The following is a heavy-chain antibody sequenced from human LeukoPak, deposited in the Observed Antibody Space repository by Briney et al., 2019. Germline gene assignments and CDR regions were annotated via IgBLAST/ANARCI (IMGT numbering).Heavy chain of an antibody. CDR1: GYTFTGYY. V-gene: IGHV1-2*06. CDR2: INPNSGGT. J-gene: IGHJ4*02. D-gene: IGHD3-10*01. Sequence: GASVKVSCKASGYTFTGYYMHWVRQAPGQGLEWMGRINPNSGGTNYAQKFQGRVTMTRDTSISTAYMELSRLRSDDTAVYYCARGFSGSGSYYFDYWGQGPLSPSPQ. CDR3: ARGFSGSGSYYFDY.